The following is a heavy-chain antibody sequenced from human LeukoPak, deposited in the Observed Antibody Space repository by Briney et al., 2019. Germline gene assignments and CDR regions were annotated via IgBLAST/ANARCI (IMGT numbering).Heavy chain of an antibody. D-gene: IGHD3-22*01. V-gene: IGHV4-38-2*02. J-gene: IGHJ5*02. CDR2: IYYSGST. CDR1: GYSISSGYY. Sequence: SETLSLTCTVSGYSISSGYYWGWIRQPPGKGLEWIGSIYYSGSTYYNPSLKSRVTISVDTSKNQFSLKLSSVTAADTAVYYCARDYDSSFDINWFDPWGQGTLVTVSS. CDR3: ARDYDSSFDINWFDP.